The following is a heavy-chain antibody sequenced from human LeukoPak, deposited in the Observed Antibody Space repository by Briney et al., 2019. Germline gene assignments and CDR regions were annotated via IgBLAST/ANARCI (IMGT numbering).Heavy chain of an antibody. CDR1: GGSISSSRYY. D-gene: IGHD3-9*01. V-gene: IGHV4-39*07. J-gene: IGHJ4*02. CDR2: IYYSGST. CDR3: ARTGGLNGYYTI. Sequence: SETLSLTCTVSGGSISSSRYYWGWIRQPPGKGLEWIGSIYYSGSTYYNPSLKSRVTISVDTSKKQFSLKLSSVTAADTAVYYCARTGGLNGYYTIWGQGTLVTVSS.